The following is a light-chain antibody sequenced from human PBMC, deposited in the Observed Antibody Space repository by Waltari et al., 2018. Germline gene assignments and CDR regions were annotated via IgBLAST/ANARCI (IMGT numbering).Light chain of an antibody. J-gene: IGLJ3*02. V-gene: IGLV1-44*01. CDR2: TDN. Sequence: QSVLTQPPSASGTPGQRVTISCSGSSSNIGFNTVSWYQQVPGAAPRILMYTDNQRPSGAPDRFSGSKAGSSASLAISGLRPEDEADYYCAAWDDNLNGWAFGGGTKVTVL. CDR3: AAWDDNLNGWA. CDR1: SSNIGFNT.